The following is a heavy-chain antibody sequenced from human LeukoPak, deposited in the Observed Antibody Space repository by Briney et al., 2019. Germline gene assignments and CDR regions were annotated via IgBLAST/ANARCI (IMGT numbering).Heavy chain of an antibody. CDR1: GFTFGDYA. CDR3: TRGLRVMVVVINDFDY. CDR2: IRSKAYGGTT. V-gene: IGHV3-49*03. J-gene: IGHJ4*02. D-gene: IGHD3-22*01. Sequence: GGSLRLSCTASGFTFGDYAMSWFRQAPGKGLEWVGFIRSKAYGGTTEYAASVKGRFTISRDDSKSIAYLQMNSLKTEDTAVYYCTRGLRVMVVVINDFDYWGQGTLVTVSS.